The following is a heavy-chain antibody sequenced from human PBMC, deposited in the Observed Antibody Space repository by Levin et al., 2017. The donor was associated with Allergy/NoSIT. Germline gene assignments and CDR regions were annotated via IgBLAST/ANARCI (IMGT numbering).Heavy chain of an antibody. V-gene: IGHV1-18*01. CDR2: ISAYNGNT. CDR1: GYTFTSYG. CDR3: ARVPNPRYCSGGSCYLGY. Sequence: ASVKVSCKASGYTFTSYGISWVRQAPGQGLEWMGWISAYNGNTNYAQKLQGRVTMTTDTSTSTAYMELRSLRSDDTAVYYCARVPNPRYCSGGSCYLGYWGQGTLVTVSS. J-gene: IGHJ4*02. D-gene: IGHD2-15*01.